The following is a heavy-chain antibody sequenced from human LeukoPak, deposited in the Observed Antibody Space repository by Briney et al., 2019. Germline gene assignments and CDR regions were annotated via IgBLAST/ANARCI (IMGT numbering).Heavy chain of an antibody. CDR3: AKVWLYYYDSSGYEGFDY. J-gene: IGHJ4*02. D-gene: IGHD3-22*01. V-gene: IGHV3-30*18. CDR2: ISYDGSNK. Sequence: GGSLRLSCAASGFTFSSYGMHWVRQAPGKGLVWVAVISYDGSNKYYADSVKGRFTISRDNSKNTLYLQMNSLRAEDTAVYYCAKVWLYYYDSSGYEGFDYWGQGTLVTVSS. CDR1: GFTFSSYG.